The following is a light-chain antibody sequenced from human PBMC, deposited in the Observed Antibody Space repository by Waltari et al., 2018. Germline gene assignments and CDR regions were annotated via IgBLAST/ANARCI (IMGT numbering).Light chain of an antibody. Sequence: EIVFTQSPGTLSLSPGERATLSCRASQSFSNSYLAWYQQKPGQAPTLLIYGASSRAAGIPDRLSGSGSWTDFTLSHSRLEPEDCAVYYCQQYDSRPRPFGQRTKVEIK. CDR3: QQYDSRPRP. V-gene: IGKV3-20*01. CDR2: GAS. CDR1: QSFSNSY. J-gene: IGKJ1*01.